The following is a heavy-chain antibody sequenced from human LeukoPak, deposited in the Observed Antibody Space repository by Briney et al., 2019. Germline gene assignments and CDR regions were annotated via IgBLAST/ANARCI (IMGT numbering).Heavy chain of an antibody. Sequence: GGSLRLSCAASGFTFSSYAMSWVRRAPGKGLEWVSAISGSGGSTYYADSVKGRFTISRDNSKNTLYLQMNSLRAEDTAVYYCARWRWLLRLYYFDYWGQGTLVTVSS. D-gene: IGHD3-22*01. CDR2: ISGSGGST. V-gene: IGHV3-23*01. CDR1: GFTFSSYA. J-gene: IGHJ4*02. CDR3: ARWRWLLRLYYFDY.